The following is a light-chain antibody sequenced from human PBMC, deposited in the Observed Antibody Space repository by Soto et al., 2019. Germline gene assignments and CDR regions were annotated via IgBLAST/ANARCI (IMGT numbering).Light chain of an antibody. Sequence: QSALTQPRSVSGSPGQSVTIYCTGTSXDVGRYDYVSWYQQHPDKAPRLIIYDVTKRPSGVPDRFSGSKSGNTASLTISGLQTEDEAEYYCCSFAGRYTLGFGGGTKVTVL. CDR1: SXDVGRYDY. CDR2: DVT. CDR3: CSFAGRYTLG. J-gene: IGLJ3*02. V-gene: IGLV2-11*01.